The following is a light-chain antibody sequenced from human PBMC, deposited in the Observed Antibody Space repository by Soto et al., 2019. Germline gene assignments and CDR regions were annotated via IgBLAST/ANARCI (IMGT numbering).Light chain of an antibody. J-gene: IGLJ1*01. Sequence: QSALTQPASVSGSPGQSITISCTGTSSDVGGYNYVSWYQHHPGKAPKFMIYEVSNRPSGVSDRFSGSKSGNTASLTISGLQAEDEADYYCRSYTSSSTPYVFGTGTKLTVL. CDR2: EVS. CDR1: SSDVGGYNY. V-gene: IGLV2-14*01. CDR3: RSYTSSSTPYV.